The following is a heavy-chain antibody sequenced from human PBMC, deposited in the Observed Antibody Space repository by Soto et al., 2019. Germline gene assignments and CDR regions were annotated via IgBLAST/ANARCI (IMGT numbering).Heavy chain of an antibody. Sequence: ESGPTLVNPTQTLTLTCTFSGFSLTTDDVGVGWIRQFPGKALDWLAVVYWDDDKRYSPSLKSRLNITKDTSKKQVFLTMSNMDPVDTATYYYAHTRYSISSFDYWGQGTLVTVSS. J-gene: IGHJ4*02. CDR1: GFSLTTDDVG. CDR2: VYWDDDK. V-gene: IGHV2-5*02. CDR3: AHTRYSISSFDY. D-gene: IGHD6-6*01.